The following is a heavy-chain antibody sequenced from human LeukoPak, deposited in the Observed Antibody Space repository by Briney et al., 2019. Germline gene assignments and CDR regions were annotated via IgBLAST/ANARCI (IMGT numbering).Heavy chain of an antibody. CDR3: TTDSYYDSSGYYRYYYYGMDV. J-gene: IGHJ6*02. CDR2: IKSKTDGGTT. CDR1: GFTFSNAW. V-gene: IGHV3-15*01. D-gene: IGHD3-22*01. Sequence: GGSLSLSCAASGFTFSNAWMSWVRQAPGKGLEWVGRIKSKTDGGTTDYAAPVKGRFTISRDDSKNTLYLQMNSLKTEDTAVYYCTTDSYYDSSGYYRYYYYGMDVWGQGTTVTVSS.